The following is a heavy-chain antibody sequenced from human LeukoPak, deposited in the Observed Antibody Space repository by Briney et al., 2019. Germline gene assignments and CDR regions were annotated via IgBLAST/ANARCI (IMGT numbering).Heavy chain of an antibody. V-gene: IGHV4-34*01. CDR3: ASSRDLYLDAFTSYWYFDV. Sequence: SETLSLTCAVYGASFRAYYWSWIRQAPGKGLEWIGEFNDSGHGRYNASLKSRVTMSVDTSKNQLSLKLKSVTAADTAVYYCASSRDLYLDAFTSYWYFDVWGRGSLVTVSS. CDR2: FNDSGHG. J-gene: IGHJ2*01. D-gene: IGHD3-16*01. CDR1: GASFRAYY.